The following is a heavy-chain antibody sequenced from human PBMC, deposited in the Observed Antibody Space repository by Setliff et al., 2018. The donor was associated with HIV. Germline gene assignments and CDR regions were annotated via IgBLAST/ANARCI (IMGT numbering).Heavy chain of an antibody. V-gene: IGHV4-34*01. CDR1: GDSFRAHY. CDR3: ARRARFCISATCYRYFDY. CDR2: INHSGTT. D-gene: IGHD3-9*01. Sequence: LSLTCAVFGDSFRAHYWSWIRQAPGKGLEWIGEINHSGTTNYKPSLQRRVTISVDTSTKQISLKRSSVTAADTAVYFCARRARFCISATCYRYFDYWGLGTLVTVSS. J-gene: IGHJ4*02.